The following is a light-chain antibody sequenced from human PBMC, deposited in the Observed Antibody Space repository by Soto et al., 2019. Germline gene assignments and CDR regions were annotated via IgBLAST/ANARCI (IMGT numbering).Light chain of an antibody. CDR1: QTISSW. CDR3: QHYNSYSEA. J-gene: IGKJ1*01. CDR2: KAS. V-gene: IGKV1-5*03. Sequence: DIQMTQSPSTLSGSVGDRVTITCRASQTISSWLAWYQQKPVKAPKLLIYKASTLKSGVPSRFSGSGSGTEFTLTISSLQPDDVATYYCQHYNSYSEAFGQGTKVELK.